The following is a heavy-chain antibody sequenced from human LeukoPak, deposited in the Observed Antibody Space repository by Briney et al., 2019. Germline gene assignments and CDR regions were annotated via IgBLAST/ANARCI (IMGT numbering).Heavy chain of an antibody. D-gene: IGHD6-6*01. CDR1: GFTFSSYA. CDR3: AKDKAARPFGYYYYMDV. J-gene: IGHJ6*03. Sequence: PGGSLRLSCAASGFTFSSYAMHWVRQAPGKGLEWVAVISYDGSNKYYADSVKGRFTISRDNSKNTLYLQMNSLRAEDTAVYYCAKDKAARPFGYYYYMDVWGKGTTVTVSS. CDR2: ISYDGSNK. V-gene: IGHV3-30-3*01.